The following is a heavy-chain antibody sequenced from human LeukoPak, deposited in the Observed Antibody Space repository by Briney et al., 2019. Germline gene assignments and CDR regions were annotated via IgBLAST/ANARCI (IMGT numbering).Heavy chain of an antibody. V-gene: IGHV3-48*02. CDR2: ISSNRDTI. CDR3: ARGGWFGEPYMDV. D-gene: IGHD3-10*01. J-gene: IGHJ6*03. Sequence: GGSLRLSCAAAGFTFDTYPMNWVRQAPGRGLEWISYISSNRDTIYYAASVKGRFTISRDNARYSLYLQMNSLRDEDTAVYYCARGGWFGEPYMDVWGKGTTVTISS. CDR1: GFTFDTYP.